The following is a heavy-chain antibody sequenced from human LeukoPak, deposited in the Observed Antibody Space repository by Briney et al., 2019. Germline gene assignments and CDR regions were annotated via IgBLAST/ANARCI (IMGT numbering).Heavy chain of an antibody. J-gene: IGHJ4*02. CDR1: GGSFSGYY. CDR3: ARLSGGSYRAFDY. CDR2: INHSGST. Sequence: SETLSLTCAVYGGSFSGYYWSWIRQPPGKGLEWIGEINHSGSTNYNPSLESRVTISVDTSKNQFSLKLSSVTAADTAVYYCARLSGGSYRAFDYWGQGTLVTVSS. V-gene: IGHV4-34*01. D-gene: IGHD1-26*01.